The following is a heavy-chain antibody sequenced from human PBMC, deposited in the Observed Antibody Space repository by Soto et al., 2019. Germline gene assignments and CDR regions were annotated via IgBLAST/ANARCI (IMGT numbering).Heavy chain of an antibody. V-gene: IGHV3-73*01. CDR3: TSGLIAVAGTKLDY. CDR2: IRSKTNSYAT. CDR1: GFTFSDSA. D-gene: IGHD6-19*01. Sequence: GGSLRLSCAVSGFTFSDSAVHWVRQASGKGLEWVGRIRSKTNSYATAYAASVKGRFTISRDDSKNTAYLQMNSLKTEDTALYYCTSGLIAVAGTKLDYWGQGTQVTVSS. J-gene: IGHJ4*02.